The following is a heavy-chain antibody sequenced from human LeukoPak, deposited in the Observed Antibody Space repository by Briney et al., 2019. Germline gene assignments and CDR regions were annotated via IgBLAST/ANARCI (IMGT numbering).Heavy chain of an antibody. CDR1: GGSISRYY. CDR2: IYYSGST. J-gene: IGHJ4*02. V-gene: IGHV4-59*01. CDR3: ARGGYRGYDLPDY. Sequence: KPSETLSLTCTVSGGSISRYYWSWIRQPPGKGLEWIGYIYYSGSTNYNPSFKSRVTISVDTSKNQFSLNLSSVTAADTAVYYCARGGYRGYDLPDYWGQGTLVTVSS. D-gene: IGHD5-12*01.